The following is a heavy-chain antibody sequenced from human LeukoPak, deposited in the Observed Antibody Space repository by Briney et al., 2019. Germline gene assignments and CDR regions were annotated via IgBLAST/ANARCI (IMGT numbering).Heavy chain of an antibody. D-gene: IGHD2-15*01. CDR3: ARSQRGYCSGGSCSADY. CDR1: GGSISSSNW. Sequence: SETLSLTCAVSGGSISSSNWWSWVRQPPGKGLAWIGEIYHSGSTNYNPSLKSRVTISVDKSKNQFSLKLSSVTAADTAVYYCARSQRGYCSGGSCSADYWGQGTLVIVSS. J-gene: IGHJ4*02. V-gene: IGHV4-4*02. CDR2: IYHSGST.